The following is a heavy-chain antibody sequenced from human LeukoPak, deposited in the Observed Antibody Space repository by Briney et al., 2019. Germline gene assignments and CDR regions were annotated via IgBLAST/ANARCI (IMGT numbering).Heavy chain of an antibody. D-gene: IGHD6-13*01. CDR2: ISFDGSNK. Sequence: GGSLRLSCEAPGFTFRSFGMPGAGKAPGKGLGWGPVISFDGSNKYYADSVKGRFTISRDNSKNTLYLQMNSLRAEDTAVYYCAKDLFPYSSSWGYYGMDVWGKGTTVTVSS. J-gene: IGHJ6*04. V-gene: IGHV3-30*18. CDR3: AKDLFPYSSSWGYYGMDV. CDR1: GFTFRSFG.